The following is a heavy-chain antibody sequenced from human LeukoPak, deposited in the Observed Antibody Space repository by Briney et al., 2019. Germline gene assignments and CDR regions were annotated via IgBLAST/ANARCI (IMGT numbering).Heavy chain of an antibody. CDR3: SDTLH. V-gene: IGHV4-30-2*01. Sequence: LRLSCTASGFTFSSYTMSWIRQPPGKGLEWIGYIYHSGSTYYNPSLKSRVTISVDRSKNQFSLKLSSVTAADTAVYYCSDTLHWGQGTLVTVSS. D-gene: IGHD5-18*01. CDR1: GFTFSSYT. J-gene: IGHJ4*02. CDR2: IYHSGST.